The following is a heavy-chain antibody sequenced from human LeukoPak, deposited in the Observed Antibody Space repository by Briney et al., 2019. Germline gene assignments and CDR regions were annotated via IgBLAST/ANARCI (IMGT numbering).Heavy chain of an antibody. J-gene: IGHJ4*02. CDR2: IYYSGST. Sequence: PSETLSLTCTVSGGSISSGGYYWSWIRQPPGKGLEWIGYIYYSGSTNYNPSLKSRVTISVDTSKNQFSLKLSSVTAADTAVYYCAMSEGYSYGVYFDYWGQGTLVTVSS. CDR1: GGSISSGGYY. D-gene: IGHD5-18*01. CDR3: AMSEGYSYGVYFDY. V-gene: IGHV4-61*08.